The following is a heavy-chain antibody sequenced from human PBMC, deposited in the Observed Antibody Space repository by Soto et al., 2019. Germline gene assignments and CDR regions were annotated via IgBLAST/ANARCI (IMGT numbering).Heavy chain of an antibody. V-gene: IGHV3-33*08. Sequence: VQLLESGGGLVQPGGSLRLSCAASGFTFSSYAMSWVRQAPGKGLEWVAVIWYDGSNKYYADSVKGRFTISRDNSKNTMYLQMNSLRAEDTAVYYCARAGGGSSFDYWGQGTLVTVSS. CDR3: ARAGGGSSFDY. D-gene: IGHD3-16*01. J-gene: IGHJ4*02. CDR1: GFTFSSYA. CDR2: IWYDGSNK.